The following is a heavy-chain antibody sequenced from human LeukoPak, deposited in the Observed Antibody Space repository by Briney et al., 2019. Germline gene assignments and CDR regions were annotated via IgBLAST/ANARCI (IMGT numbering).Heavy chain of an antibody. Sequence: SETLSLTCTVSGGSVNTGSYSWSWIRQTPGKGLEWIGYIYFSGSTNYNPSLKSRVTISVDRSKNQFSLRLSSVTAADTAVYYCARDTLNDAFDMWGQGTLVTVSS. J-gene: IGHJ3*02. D-gene: IGHD2/OR15-2a*01. V-gene: IGHV4-61*01. CDR3: ARDTLNDAFDM. CDR2: IYFSGST. CDR1: GGSVNTGSYS.